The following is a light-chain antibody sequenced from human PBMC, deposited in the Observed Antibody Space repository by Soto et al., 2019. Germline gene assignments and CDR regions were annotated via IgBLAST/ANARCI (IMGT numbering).Light chain of an antibody. CDR1: QNINNR. CDR3: QHTRT. Sequence: DFQMTQSPSTLSASVGDRVTITCRASQNINNRVAWYQQKPGKAPKFLIYDASTLQRGVSSRFSGSGFGTEFSLTINSLQPDDSGSYYCQHTRTFDQGTKVEVK. J-gene: IGKJ1*01. CDR2: DAS. V-gene: IGKV1-5*01.